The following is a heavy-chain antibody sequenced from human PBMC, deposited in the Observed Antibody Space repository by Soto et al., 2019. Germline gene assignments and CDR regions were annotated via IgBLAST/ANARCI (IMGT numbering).Heavy chain of an antibody. V-gene: IGHV4-39*01. CDR3: ASFSGATYGDYGGGINY. J-gene: IGHJ4*02. Sequence: TLSLTCAVYGGSFSGSSYYWGWIRQPPXKGLVCIGSVHYSGSTDYNPSLKSRVTISIDTSKNQFSLKLTSVTAADTAVYFCASFSGATYGDYGGGINYWGQGTLVTVSS. CDR2: VHYSGST. CDR1: GGSFSGSSYY. D-gene: IGHD4-17*01.